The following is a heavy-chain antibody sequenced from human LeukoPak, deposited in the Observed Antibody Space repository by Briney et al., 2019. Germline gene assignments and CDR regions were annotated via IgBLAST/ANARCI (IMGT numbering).Heavy chain of an antibody. D-gene: IGHD2-15*01. V-gene: IGHV1-18*01. CDR2: ISAYNGNT. Sequence: ASVKVSCKASGYTFTSYGISWVRQAPGQGLEWMGWISAYNGNTNYAQKLQGRVTMTTDTSTSTAYMELRSLRSDDTAVYYCARGPHIAVVVAAIRLRQNWFDPWGQGTLVTVSS. CDR3: ARGPHIAVVVAAIRLRQNWFDP. J-gene: IGHJ5*02. CDR1: GYTFTSYG.